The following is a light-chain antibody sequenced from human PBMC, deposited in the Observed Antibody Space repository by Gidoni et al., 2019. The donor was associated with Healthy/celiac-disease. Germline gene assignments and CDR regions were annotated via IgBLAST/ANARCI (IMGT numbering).Light chain of an antibody. CDR2: DVS. CDR1: SSEVGGYND. CDR3: SSYTSSSPYV. V-gene: IGLV2-14*01. Sequence: QSALPQPASVPGSPGQSITISCTGTSSEVGGYNDVSWYQQHPGKAPKLMIYDVSNRPSGVSNRFSGSKSGNTASLTISGLQAEDEADYYCSSYTSSSPYVFGTGTKVTVL. J-gene: IGLJ1*01.